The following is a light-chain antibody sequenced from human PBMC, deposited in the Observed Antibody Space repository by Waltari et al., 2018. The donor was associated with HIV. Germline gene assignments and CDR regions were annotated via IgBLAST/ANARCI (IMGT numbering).Light chain of an antibody. CDR1: SSDFVPYNY. CDR2: DVT. J-gene: IGLJ1*01. V-gene: IGLV2-23*02. Sequence: QSALTQPASVSGSPGQSITISCPGTSSDFVPYNYVPWYQQHPGKAPKLMIYDVTKRPSGVSNRFSGSKSANTASLTISGLQAEDEADYYCCSYAGSSTYVFGSGTKVTVL. CDR3: CSYAGSSTYV.